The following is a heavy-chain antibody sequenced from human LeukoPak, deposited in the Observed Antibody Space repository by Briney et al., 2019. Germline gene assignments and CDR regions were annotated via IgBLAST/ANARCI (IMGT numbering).Heavy chain of an antibody. CDR1: GLTFSSYE. D-gene: IGHD3-10*01. CDR2: ITSSGSTI. J-gene: IGHJ4*02. Sequence: GGSLRLSCAASGLTFSSYEMNWVRQAPEKGLEWVSYITSSGSTIYYADSVKGRFTISRDNAKNSLYLQMNSLRAEDTAVYYCAREAGDQFDYWGQGTLVTVSS. V-gene: IGHV3-48*03. CDR3: AREAGDQFDY.